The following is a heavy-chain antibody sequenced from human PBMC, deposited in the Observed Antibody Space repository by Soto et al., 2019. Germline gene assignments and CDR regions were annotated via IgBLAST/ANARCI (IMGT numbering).Heavy chain of an antibody. D-gene: IGHD2-15*01. CDR3: TRAPVVVAANWFDP. V-gene: IGHV3-49*03. Sequence: GGSLRLSCTASGFTFGDYAMSWFRQAPGKGLEWVGFIRSKAYGGTTEYAASVKGRFTISRDDSKSIAYLQMNSLKTEDTAVYYCTRAPVVVAANWFDPWGQGTLVTVSS. J-gene: IGHJ5*02. CDR2: IRSKAYGGTT. CDR1: GFTFGDYA.